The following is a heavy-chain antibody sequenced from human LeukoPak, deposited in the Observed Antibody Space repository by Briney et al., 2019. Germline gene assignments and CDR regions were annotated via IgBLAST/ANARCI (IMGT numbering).Heavy chain of an antibody. CDR2: ISPYNGNT. D-gene: IGHD6-19*01. V-gene: IGHV1-18*01. CDR3: ARAGPGSGWYFDY. Sequence: ASVKVSCKASGYDFTSVGITWVRRAPGQGLEWMGWISPYNGNTRYAQKFQGRVAMTTDTSTTTAYMELRGLRFNDTAVYYCARAGPGSGWYFDYWGQGTLVTAPS. CDR1: GYDFTSVG. J-gene: IGHJ4*02.